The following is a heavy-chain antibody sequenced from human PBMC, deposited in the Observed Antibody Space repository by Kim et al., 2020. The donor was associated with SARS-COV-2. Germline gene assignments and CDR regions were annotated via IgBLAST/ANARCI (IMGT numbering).Heavy chain of an antibody. CDR2: IYYSGTT. Sequence: SETLSLTCTVSGGSINSDSYYWGWVRQPPGKGLEWVAGIYYSGTTYYNPSLKSRLTMSVDTSRNQFSLRLSSVTAADTAIYYCARHKIGIPFDPWGQGTLVTVSS. CDR1: GGSINSDSYY. J-gene: IGHJ5*02. V-gene: IGHV4-39*01. CDR3: ARHKIGIPFDP.